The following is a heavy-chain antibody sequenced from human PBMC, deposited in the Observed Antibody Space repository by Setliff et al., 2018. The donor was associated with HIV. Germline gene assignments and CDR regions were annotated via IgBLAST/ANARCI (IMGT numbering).Heavy chain of an antibody. CDR3: ARDGGYSYGIGGITYYFDY. V-gene: IGHV4-38-2*02. CDR1: HDSISRDYY. Sequence: SETLSLTCTVSHDSISRDYYWAWIRQPPGKGLEWIGAIYYTGSTNHNPSLKSRVTISVDKSKNQFSLKLSSVTAADTAVYYCARDGGYSYGIGGITYYFDYWGQGTLVTVSS. J-gene: IGHJ4*02. CDR2: IYYTGST. D-gene: IGHD5-18*01.